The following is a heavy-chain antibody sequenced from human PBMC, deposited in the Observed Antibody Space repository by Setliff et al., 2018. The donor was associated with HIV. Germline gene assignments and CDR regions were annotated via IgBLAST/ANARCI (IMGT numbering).Heavy chain of an antibody. Sequence: SETLSLTCTVSGGSINSTSYYWGWIRQPPGNGLEWIGSIYHTGSTYYNPSLKSRVTISVDTSKNQFSLKLTSVTAADTAVYYCARYSPRGYTLTGPYWGQGTLVTVSS. CDR2: IYHTGST. D-gene: IGHD6-25*01. V-gene: IGHV4-39*07. CDR3: ARYSPRGYTLTGPY. J-gene: IGHJ4*02. CDR1: GGSINSTSYY.